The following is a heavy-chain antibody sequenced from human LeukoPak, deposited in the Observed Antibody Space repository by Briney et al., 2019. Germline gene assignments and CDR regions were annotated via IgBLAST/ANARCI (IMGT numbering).Heavy chain of an antibody. J-gene: IGHJ4*02. CDR3: ARDAGADFWSGYYDFDY. CDR1: GFTFSDYS. Sequence: GGSLRLSCAASGFTFSDYSMNWFRQAPGKGLEWVSSISSNSGYMYYADSMRGRFTISRDNAKNSLYLQMNSLRTEDTAVFYCARDAGADFWSGYYDFDYWGQGTLVTVSS. D-gene: IGHD3-3*01. CDR2: ISSNSGYM. V-gene: IGHV3-21*01.